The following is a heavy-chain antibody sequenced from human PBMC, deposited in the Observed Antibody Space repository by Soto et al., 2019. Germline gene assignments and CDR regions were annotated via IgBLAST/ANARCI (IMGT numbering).Heavy chain of an antibody. Sequence: SETLSLTXGVSGDSISTYYWSWIRQPPGKGLEWIGYVYYSGSTLYNPSLESRVTMSIDMSKKQVSLKLTSVIAADTAVYYCARTRMIESWIDYWGHGTLVTVSS. CDR3: ARTRMIESWIDY. CDR2: VYYSGST. V-gene: IGHV4-59*01. D-gene: IGHD2-21*01. CDR1: GDSISTYY. J-gene: IGHJ4*01.